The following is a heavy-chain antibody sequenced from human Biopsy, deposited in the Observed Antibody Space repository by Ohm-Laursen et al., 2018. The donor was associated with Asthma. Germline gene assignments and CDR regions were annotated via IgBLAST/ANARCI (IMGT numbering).Heavy chain of an antibody. V-gene: IGHV1-69*01. Sequence: SSVKVSCKASGGSFSNYAISWVRQAPRQGLEWMGGIIPIFGTTNYAQKFKGRVTITADESSSTAYMELSSLRSEDTAVNYCASETGHSYGSGSEYYFDYWGLGTLVTVSS. D-gene: IGHD3-10*01. CDR1: GGSFSNYA. CDR2: IIPIFGTT. J-gene: IGHJ4*01. CDR3: ASETGHSYGSGSEYYFDY.